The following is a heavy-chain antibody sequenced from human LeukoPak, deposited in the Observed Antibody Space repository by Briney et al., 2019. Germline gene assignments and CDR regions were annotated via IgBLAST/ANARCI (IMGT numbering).Heavy chain of an antibody. CDR2: IYYSGST. CDR1: GGSISNSSYY. V-gene: IGHV4-39*01. J-gene: IGHJ5*02. D-gene: IGHD1-26*01. Sequence: SETLSLTCSVSGGSISNSSYYWGWIRQPPGKGPEWIGSIYYSGSTYYNPSLKSRVTISGDTSKNQFSLKLTSVTAADTAVYYCARHVLGATWWFDPCGQGTLVTVSS. CDR3: ARHVLGATWWFDP.